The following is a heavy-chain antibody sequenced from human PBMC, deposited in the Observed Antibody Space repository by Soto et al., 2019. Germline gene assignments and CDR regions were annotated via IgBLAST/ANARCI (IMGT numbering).Heavy chain of an antibody. V-gene: IGHV1-69*04. CDR1: GGTFSSYT. J-gene: IGHJ3*02. Sequence: SVKVSCKASGGTFSSYTISWVRQAPGQGLEWMGRIIPILGIANYAQKFQGRVTITADKSTSTDYMELSSLRSEDTAVYYCAREGSGWSEHDAIDICGQGTTLPLSS. D-gene: IGHD6-19*01. CDR2: IIPILGIA. CDR3: AREGSGWSEHDAIDI.